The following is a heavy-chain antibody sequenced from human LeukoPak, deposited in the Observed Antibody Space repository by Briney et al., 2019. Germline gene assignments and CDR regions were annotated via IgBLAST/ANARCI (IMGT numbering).Heavy chain of an antibody. CDR1: GGSFSGYY. D-gene: IGHD3-22*01. CDR3: ARAPRVDYYDSSGYYHFDAFDI. V-gene: IGHV4-34*01. CDR2: INHSGST. J-gene: IGHJ3*02. Sequence: SEPLSLTCAVYGGSFSGYYWSWIRQPPGKGLEWIGEINHSGSTNYNPSLKSRVTISVDTSKNQFSLKLSSVTAADTAVYYCARAPRVDYYDSSGYYHFDAFDIWGQGTMVTVSS.